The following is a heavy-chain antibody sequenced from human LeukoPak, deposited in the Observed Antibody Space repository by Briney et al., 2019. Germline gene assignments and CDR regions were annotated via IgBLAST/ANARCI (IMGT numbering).Heavy chain of an antibody. Sequence: PGGSLRLSCAASGFTFSSYAMSWVRQAPGKGLEWVSVISGGGDRTYYADSVKGRFIISRDNFKNTLYLQMSSLRAEESALYYCAKGMAAAVLLGGMDVWGQGTTVTVSS. D-gene: IGHD6-13*01. CDR2: ISGGGDRT. J-gene: IGHJ6*02. CDR1: GFTFSSYA. CDR3: AKGMAAAVLLGGMDV. V-gene: IGHV3-23*01.